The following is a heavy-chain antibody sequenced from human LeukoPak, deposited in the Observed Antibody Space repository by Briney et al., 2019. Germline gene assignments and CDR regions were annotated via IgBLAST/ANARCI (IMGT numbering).Heavy chain of an antibody. D-gene: IGHD3-9*01. CDR1: GFTFSSYA. Sequence: GGSLRLSCAASGFTFSSYAMSWVRQAPGKGLEWVSAISGSGGSTYYADSVKGRFTISRGNSKNTLYLQMNSLRAEDTAVYYCAKASDYDILTGYVDYWGQGTLVTVSS. J-gene: IGHJ4*02. CDR3: AKASDYDILTGYVDY. V-gene: IGHV3-23*01. CDR2: ISGSGGST.